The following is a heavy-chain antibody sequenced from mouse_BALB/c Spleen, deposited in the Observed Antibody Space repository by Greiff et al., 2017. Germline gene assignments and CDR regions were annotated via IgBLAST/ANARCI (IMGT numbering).Heavy chain of an antibody. D-gene: IGHD4-1*01. J-gene: IGHJ4*01. CDR1: GFTFSSFG. V-gene: IGHV5-17*02. CDR2: ISSGSSTI. CDR3: AKLGRDYYAMDY. Sequence: DVQLVESGGGLVQPGGSRKLSCAASGFTFSSFGMHWVRQAPEKGLEGVAYISSGSSTIYYADTVKGRFTISRDNPKNTLFLQMTSLRSEDTAMYYCAKLGRDYYAMDYWGQGTSVTVSS.